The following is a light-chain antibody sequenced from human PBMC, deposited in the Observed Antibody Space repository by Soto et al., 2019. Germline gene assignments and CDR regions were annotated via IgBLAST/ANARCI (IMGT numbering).Light chain of an antibody. J-gene: IGKJ4*01. V-gene: IGKV4-1*01. CDR1: QSLLSNNKNY. CDR2: WSS. Sequence: DIVMTQSPDSLAVSLGERAAINCKSSQSLLSNNKNYLAWYQQKPGQPPTLLFSWSSTRESGVPDRFSGSGSGTDFTLTISSLQAEDVAVYYCQQYYGDPLTFGGGTKVEIK. CDR3: QQYYGDPLT.